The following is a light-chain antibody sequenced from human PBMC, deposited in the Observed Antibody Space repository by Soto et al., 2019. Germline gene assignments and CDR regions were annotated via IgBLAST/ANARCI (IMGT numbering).Light chain of an antibody. Sequence: QSVLTQPPSASGSPGQSVIISCTGTSSDVGGHDFVSWYQQFPGKAPKLVIYDVDKRPSGVPDRFSGSKSGNTASLTVSGLQAEDEADYYCSSYTGSIYVFGTGTKVTVL. J-gene: IGLJ1*01. CDR2: DVD. V-gene: IGLV2-8*01. CDR3: SSYTGSIYV. CDR1: SSDVGGHDF.